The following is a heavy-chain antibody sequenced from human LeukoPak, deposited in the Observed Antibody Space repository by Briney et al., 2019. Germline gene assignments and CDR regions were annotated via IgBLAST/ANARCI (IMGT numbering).Heavy chain of an antibody. D-gene: IGHD2-21*02. J-gene: IGHJ3*02. CDR3: VRDSRNCGGDCYAFDI. CDR1: GFIVSSNY. CDR2: IYSGGST. Sequence: PGGSLRLSCAASGFIVSSNYMSWVRQAPGKGLEWVSVIYSGGSTKHADSVKGRFTISRDNSKNTLYLQMNSLRAEDTAVYYCVRDSRNCGGDCYAFDIWGQGTMVSVSS. V-gene: IGHV3-53*01.